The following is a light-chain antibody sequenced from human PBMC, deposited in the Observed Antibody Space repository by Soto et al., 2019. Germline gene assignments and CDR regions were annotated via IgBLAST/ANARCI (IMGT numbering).Light chain of an antibody. V-gene: IGKV3-15*01. J-gene: IGKJ4*01. CDR3: QQYNNRPLT. CDR2: GAS. Sequence: EIVMTQSPATLSVSPGERATLSCRASQSVSSNLAWYQQKPGQAPRLLIYGASTRATGIPASFSGSGSGTEFTLTISSLQSEDFAVYYCQQYNNRPLTFGGGTKVDIK. CDR1: QSVSSN.